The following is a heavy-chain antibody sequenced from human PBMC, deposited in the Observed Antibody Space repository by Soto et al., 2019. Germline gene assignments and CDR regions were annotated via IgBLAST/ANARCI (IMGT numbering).Heavy chain of an antibody. CDR1: GFSLSTSGMC. V-gene: IGHV2-70*01. Sequence: SGPTLVNPTQTLTLTCTFSGFSLSTSGMCVSWIRQPPGKALEWLAVIEWDDDKYYSTSLKARLTISKDTSKNLVVLTMTNMDPVDTATYYCARIPSTSPWEYGMDVWGQGTTVTVSS. J-gene: IGHJ6*02. CDR2: IEWDDDK. D-gene: IGHD1-26*01. CDR3: ARIPSTSPWEYGMDV.